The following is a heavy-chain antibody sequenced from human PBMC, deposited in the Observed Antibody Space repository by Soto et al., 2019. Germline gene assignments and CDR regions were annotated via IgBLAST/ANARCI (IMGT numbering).Heavy chain of an antibody. D-gene: IGHD3-10*01. Sequence: GGSLRLSCAASGFTFSCYTMNWVRQAPGKGLEWVSYISLSGSDMYYAGSVKGRFTISRDNAKNSLSLQMNSLRAEDTAVYYCVRDHIWSFDYWGQGTPVTVSS. CDR2: ISLSGSDM. CDR1: GFTFSCYT. CDR3: VRDHIWSFDY. J-gene: IGHJ4*02. V-gene: IGHV3-48*01.